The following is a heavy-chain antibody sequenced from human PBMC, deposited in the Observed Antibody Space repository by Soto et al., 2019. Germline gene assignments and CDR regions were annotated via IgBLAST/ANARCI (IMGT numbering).Heavy chain of an antibody. CDR3: ARAGGSTRDYYYGMDV. V-gene: IGHV4-4*07. J-gene: IGHJ6*02. CDR1: GGSISSYY. Sequence: ASETLSLTCTVSGGSISSYYWGWIRQPAGKGLEWIGRIYTSGSTNYNPSLKSRVTMSVDTSKNQFSLKLSSVTAADTAVYYCARAGGSTRDYYYGMDVWGQGTTVTVSS. CDR2: IYTSGST. D-gene: IGHD3-16*01.